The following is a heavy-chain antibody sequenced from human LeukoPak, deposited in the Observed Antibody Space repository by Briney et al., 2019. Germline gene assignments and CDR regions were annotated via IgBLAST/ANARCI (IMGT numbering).Heavy chain of an antibody. D-gene: IGHD2-15*01. V-gene: IGHV4-59*11. Sequence: ASETLPLTCTVSGGSISSHYWTWIRQSPVKGLEWIGDIPNSGSTSYNPSLKSRVTISIDTSKNQFSLKLSSVTAADTAVYYCGRDALVGYFSYYYMDVWGKGTTVTVSS. CDR1: GGSISSHY. CDR3: GRDALVGYFSYYYMDV. J-gene: IGHJ6*03. CDR2: IPNSGST.